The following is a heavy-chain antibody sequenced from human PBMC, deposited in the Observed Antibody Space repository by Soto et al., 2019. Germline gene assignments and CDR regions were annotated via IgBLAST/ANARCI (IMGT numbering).Heavy chain of an antibody. D-gene: IGHD4-17*01. V-gene: IGHV4-31*03. CDR3: AWILLTTVTCVFDS. CDR2: IYYSGST. CDR1: GGSISSGGYY. Sequence: QVQLQESGPGLVKPSQTLSLTCTVSGGSISSGGYYWSWIRQHPGKGLEWVGYIYYSGSTYYHPSLKSRVTISVDTSKKQCSLKMNSVTAAATAVYYCAWILLTTVTCVFDSWRQGTLVAVSS. J-gene: IGHJ4*02.